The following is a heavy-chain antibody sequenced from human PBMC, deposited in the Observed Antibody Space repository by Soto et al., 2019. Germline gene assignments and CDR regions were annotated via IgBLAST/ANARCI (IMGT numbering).Heavy chain of an antibody. CDR2: IDNNGVNT. V-gene: IGHV3-64D*06. CDR3: VKGIAVFGMDA. CDR1: GFTFSSFA. D-gene: IGHD6-19*01. J-gene: IGHJ6*02. Sequence: GGSLRLSCSASGFTFSSFAMHWVRQAPGKGLEYISAIDNNGVNTYYADSVKGRFTISRDNSKNTLSLQMSSLRPEDTAVYYGVKGIAVFGMDAWGQGTRAPSP.